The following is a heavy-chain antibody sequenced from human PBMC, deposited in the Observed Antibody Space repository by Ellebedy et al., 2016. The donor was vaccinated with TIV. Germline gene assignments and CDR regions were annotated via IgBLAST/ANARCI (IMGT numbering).Heavy chain of an antibody. CDR3: AGDYGAYFDY. CDR1: GDSISSYY. J-gene: IGHJ4*02. D-gene: IGHD4-17*01. V-gene: IGHV4-59*08. CDR2: IFYSGST. Sequence: MPSETLSLTCTVSGDSISSYYWSWIRQPPGKGLEWIGYIFYSGSTNYSPSLKSRVTISLDTSKNQFSLKLNSVTAADTAVYYCAGDYGAYFDYWGQGTLVTVSS.